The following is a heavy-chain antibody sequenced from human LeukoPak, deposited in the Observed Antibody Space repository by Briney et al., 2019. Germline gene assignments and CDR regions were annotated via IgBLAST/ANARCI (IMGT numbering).Heavy chain of an antibody. CDR1: GFTFSSYT. D-gene: IGHD6-13*01. CDR2: ISRNADGT. CDR3: VKDHGGGNSWINYFDY. V-gene: IGHV3-64D*09. Sequence: GGSLRLSCSASGFTFSSYTMHWVRQAPGKGLEYVSSISRNADGTYYADSVKGRFTISRDNSKNKVFLQMSSLRVEDTAVYYCVKDHGGGNSWINYFDYRVQGTLVTVSS. J-gene: IGHJ4*02.